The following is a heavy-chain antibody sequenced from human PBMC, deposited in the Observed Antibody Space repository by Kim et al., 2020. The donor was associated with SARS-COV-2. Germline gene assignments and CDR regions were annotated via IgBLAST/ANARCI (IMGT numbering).Heavy chain of an antibody. CDR2: IDPSDSYT. CDR3: ARLEYQQLPMWAFDI. CDR1: GYSFTSYW. Sequence: GESLKISCKGSGYSFTSYWISWVRQMPGKGLEWMGRIDPSDSYTNYSPSFQGHVTISADKSISTAYLQWSSLKASDTTMYYCARLEYQQLPMWAFDIWGQGTMVTVSS. J-gene: IGHJ3*02. V-gene: IGHV5-10-1*01. D-gene: IGHD6-13*01.